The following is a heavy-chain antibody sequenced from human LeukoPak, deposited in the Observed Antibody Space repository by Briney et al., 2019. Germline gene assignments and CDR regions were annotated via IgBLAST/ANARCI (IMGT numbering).Heavy chain of an antibody. CDR3: AKDIPYYYDSSGYLFDY. J-gene: IGHJ4*02. Sequence: GSLRLSCAASGFTFDDYAMHWVRQAPGKGLEWVSLISGDGGSTYYADSVKGRFTISRDNSKNSLYLQMNSLRTEDTALYYCAKDIPYYYDSSGYLFDYWGQGTLVTVSS. D-gene: IGHD3-22*01. CDR1: GFTFDDYA. V-gene: IGHV3-43*02. CDR2: ISGDGGST.